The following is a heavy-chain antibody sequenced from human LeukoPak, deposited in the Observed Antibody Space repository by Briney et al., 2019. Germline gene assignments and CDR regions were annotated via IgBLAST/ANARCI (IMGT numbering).Heavy chain of an antibody. CDR1: GGSISSSSYY. V-gene: IGHV4-39*07. CDR2: IYYSGST. D-gene: IGHD7-27*01. J-gene: IGHJ4*02. Sequence: SETLSLTCTVSGGSISSSSYYWGWIRQPPGKGLEWIGSIYYSGSTNYNPSLKSRVTISVDTSKNQFSLKLSSVTAADTAVYYCARAQLTGDPYFDYWVQGTLVTVSS. CDR3: ARAQLTGDPYFDY.